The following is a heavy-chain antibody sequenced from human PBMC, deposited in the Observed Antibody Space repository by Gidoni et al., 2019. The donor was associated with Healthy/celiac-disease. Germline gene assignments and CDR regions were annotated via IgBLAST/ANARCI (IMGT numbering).Heavy chain of an antibody. J-gene: IGHJ4*02. Sequence: EVQLVQSGAEVRKPGASLRISCKGSGYSFTTYWIGWVRQMPGKGLEWMGIIYPSDSDTRDSPSFQGQVTISADKSISTAYLQWSSLKASDTAMYYCARPVSSNWPGYYFDYWGQGTLVTVSS. CDR1: GYSFTTYW. CDR2: IYPSDSDT. V-gene: IGHV5-51*01. D-gene: IGHD6-13*01. CDR3: ARPVSSNWPGYYFDY.